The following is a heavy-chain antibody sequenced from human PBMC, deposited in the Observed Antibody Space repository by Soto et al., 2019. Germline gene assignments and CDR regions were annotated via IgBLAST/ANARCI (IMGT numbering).Heavy chain of an antibody. Sequence: EVQLLESGGGLVQPGGSLRLSCAASGFTFSSYAMSWVRQAPGKGLEWVSAISGSGGTTYTYYVDSVKGRFTISRDNSQNTLYLHMNSLRAEDTAVYYCAKGRDYGGNYSDYWGQGTLVTVSS. CDR1: GFTFSSYA. CDR2: ISGSGGTTYT. D-gene: IGHD4-17*01. J-gene: IGHJ4*02. CDR3: AKGRDYGGNYSDY. V-gene: IGHV3-23*01.